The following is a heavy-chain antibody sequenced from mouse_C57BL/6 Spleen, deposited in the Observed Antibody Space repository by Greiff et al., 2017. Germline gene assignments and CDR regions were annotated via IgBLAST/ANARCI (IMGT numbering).Heavy chain of an antibody. CDR3: ARDYYDYYFDY. J-gene: IGHJ2*01. V-gene: IGHV3-6*01. D-gene: IGHD2-4*01. CDR1: GYSITRGYY. CDR2: ISYDGSN. Sequence: EVQLQESGPGLVKPSQSLSLTCSVTGYSITRGYYWNWIRQFPGNKLEWMGYISYDGSNNYNPSLKNRISITRDTSKNQVFLKLNSVTTEDTATYYCARDYYDYYFDYWGQGTTLTVSS.